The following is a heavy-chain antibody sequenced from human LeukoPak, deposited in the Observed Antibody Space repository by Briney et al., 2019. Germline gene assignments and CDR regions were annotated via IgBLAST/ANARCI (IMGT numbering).Heavy chain of an antibody. V-gene: IGHV4-4*07. CDR3: ARDYAGTPDWFDP. CDR2: IYSSGST. Sequence: PSETLSLTCTVSGGSISGNYWTWIRQPAGKGLEWIGRIYSSGSTNYNPSLKSRVTISVDTSKNQFSLKLSSVTAADTAVYYCARDYAGTPDWFDPWGQGTLVTVSS. CDR1: GGSISGNY. D-gene: IGHD1-7*01. J-gene: IGHJ5*02.